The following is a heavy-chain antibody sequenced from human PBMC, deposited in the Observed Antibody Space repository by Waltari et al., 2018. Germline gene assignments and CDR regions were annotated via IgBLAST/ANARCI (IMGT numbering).Heavy chain of an antibody. CDR3: ARSARFLEWLSPRGYFDY. Sequence: QVQLQQWGAGLLKPSETLSLICAVYGGSFSGYYWSWIRQPPGKGLEWIGEINHSGSTNDNPSLKSRLTISVDTPRKQFSLKLSSVTAADTAVYYCARSARFLEWLSPRGYFDYWGQGTLVTVSS. D-gene: IGHD3-3*01. CDR1: GGSFSGYY. CDR2: INHSGST. J-gene: IGHJ4*02. V-gene: IGHV4-34*02.